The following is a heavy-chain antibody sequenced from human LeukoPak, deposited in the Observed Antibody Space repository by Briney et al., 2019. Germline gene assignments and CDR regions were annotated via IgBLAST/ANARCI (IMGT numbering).Heavy chain of an antibody. CDR3: EMSYYDILTGYYTFDY. D-gene: IGHD3-9*01. J-gene: IGHJ4*02. Sequence: ASVKVSCKASGYTFTSYDINWVRQATGQGLGWMGWMNPNSGNTGYAQKFSGRVTMTSNTSISTAYMELSRQRAEATDVYDFEMSYYDILTGYYTFDYWGQGTLVTVSS. CDR2: MNPNSGNT. CDR1: GYTFTSYD. V-gene: IGHV1-8*01.